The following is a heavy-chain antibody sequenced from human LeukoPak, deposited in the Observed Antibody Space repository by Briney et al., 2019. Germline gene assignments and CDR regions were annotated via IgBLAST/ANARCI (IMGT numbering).Heavy chain of an antibody. D-gene: IGHD1-26*01. J-gene: IGHJ4*02. V-gene: IGHV4-38-2*01. Sequence: SETLSLTCAVSGYSISSGYYWGWIWQPPGKGLEWIGSIYHSGSTYYNPSLKSRVTMSVDTSKNQFSLKLSSVTAADTAVYYCARGAFDSFDYWGQGTLVTVSS. CDR1: GYSISSGYY. CDR2: IYHSGST. CDR3: ARGAFDSFDY.